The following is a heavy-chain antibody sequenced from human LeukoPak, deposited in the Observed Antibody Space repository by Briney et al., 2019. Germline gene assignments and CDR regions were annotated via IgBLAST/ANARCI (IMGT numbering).Heavy chain of an antibody. CDR2: IYYSGNT. CDR3: ARGSGGYGDYVDY. Sequence: SETLSLTCTVSGGSISSYYWSWIRLPPGKGLEWIGYIYYSGNTNYNPSLKSRVTILVDTSKNQFSLKLNSVTAADTAVYYCARGSGGYGDYVDYWGQGTLVTVSS. D-gene: IGHD3-10*01. CDR1: GGSISSYY. J-gene: IGHJ4*02. V-gene: IGHV4-59*01.